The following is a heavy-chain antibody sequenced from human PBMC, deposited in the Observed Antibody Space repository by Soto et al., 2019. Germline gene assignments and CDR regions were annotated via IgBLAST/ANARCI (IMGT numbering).Heavy chain of an antibody. CDR1: GFSFRTYG. Sequence: QVQLVESGGGVVQPGRSLRLSCAASGFSFRTYGMHWVRPAPGKGLEWVAVISHDGSEEHYADSVKGRFTISRDNSENSHYLQMNWKIGEDTTVFFCAKGSQEKVRIYFAIDVWGQGTMVSVSS. V-gene: IGHV3-30*18. CDR3: AKGSQEKVRIYFAIDV. D-gene: IGHD2-15*01. CDR2: ISHDGSEE. J-gene: IGHJ6*02.